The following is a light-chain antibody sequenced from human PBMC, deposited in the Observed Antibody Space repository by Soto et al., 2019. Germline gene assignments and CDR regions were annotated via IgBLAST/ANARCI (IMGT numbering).Light chain of an antibody. CDR2: STS. Sequence: QAVVTQEPSLTVSPGGTVTLTCASSAGAVTSAYYPNWLQQKPGQAPRALIYSTSEKHSWTPARFSGSLLGGKAALTLSAAQPEDEADYYCLLYYGGAQVLFGGGTKLTV. CDR1: AGAVTSAYY. CDR3: LLYYGGAQVL. V-gene: IGLV7-43*01. J-gene: IGLJ2*01.